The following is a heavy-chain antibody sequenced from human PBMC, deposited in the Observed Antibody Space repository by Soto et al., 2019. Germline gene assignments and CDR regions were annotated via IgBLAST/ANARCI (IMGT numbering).Heavy chain of an antibody. CDR3: ARARDWNLDY. CDR2: IYIDDT. D-gene: IGHD1-1*01. J-gene: IGHJ4*02. Sequence: QVQLVQSGAEVKKPGASVKVSCKASGYTFSSYGFSWMRQAPGQGLEWMGWIYIDDTKYAQNFQGRVTMTTDTSTSTVYMELRSLRSDDTAVYYCARARDWNLDYWGQGTLVTVSS. V-gene: IGHV1-18*01. CDR1: GYTFSSYG.